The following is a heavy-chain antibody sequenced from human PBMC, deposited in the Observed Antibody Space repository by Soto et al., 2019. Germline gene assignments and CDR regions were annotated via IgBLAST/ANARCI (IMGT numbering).Heavy chain of an antibody. V-gene: IGHV4-30-4*01. CDR2: LYFNGGT. D-gene: IGHD6-13*01. CDR3: ARGISKDSSWYEPHTWFDA. Sequence: QVQLQESGPGLVKPSQTLSLTCNVSGGPINSPDYYWTWIRQSPGKGLEWIGYLYFNGGTQYNPSLRTPISMSLDTSKKNFSLNMRSVTSADTAVYYGARGISKDSSWYEPHTWFDAWGQGALVTVSS. J-gene: IGHJ5*02. CDR1: GGPINSPDYY.